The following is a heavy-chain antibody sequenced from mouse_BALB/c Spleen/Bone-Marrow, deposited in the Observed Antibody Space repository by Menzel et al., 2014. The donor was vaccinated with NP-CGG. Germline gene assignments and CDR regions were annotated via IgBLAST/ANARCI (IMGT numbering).Heavy chain of an antibody. CDR1: GYTFTAYT. CDR2: INPNNGGT. J-gene: IGHJ4*01. Sequence: SGPELVKPGASVKISCKTSGYTFTAYTMHWVKQSHGESLEWIGTINPNNGGTSYNQKFKGKGTLTVDKSSSSTYMELRSLTSEGSAVYYCARRIPYGYAMDYWGQGTSVTVSS. CDR3: ARRIPYGYAMDY. D-gene: IGHD1-1*02. V-gene: IGHV1-18*01.